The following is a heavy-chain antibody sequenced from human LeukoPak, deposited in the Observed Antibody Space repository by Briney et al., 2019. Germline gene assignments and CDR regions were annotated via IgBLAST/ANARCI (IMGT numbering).Heavy chain of an antibody. V-gene: IGHV1-69*06. Sequence: SVKVSCKASGYTFTSYYMHWVRQAPGQGLEWMGGIIPIFGTANYAQKFQGRVTITADKSTSTAYMELSSLRSEDTAVYYCASPPVHSTHYYFDYWGQGTLVTVSS. CDR3: ASPPVHSTHYYFDY. CDR2: IIPIFGTA. J-gene: IGHJ4*02. D-gene: IGHD2-15*01. CDR1: GYTFTSYY.